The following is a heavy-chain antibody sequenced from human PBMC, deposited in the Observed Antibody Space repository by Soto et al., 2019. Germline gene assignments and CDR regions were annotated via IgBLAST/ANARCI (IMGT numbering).Heavy chain of an antibody. CDR3: ARDLIGYCSSTSCKGYGMDV. CDR2: ISYDGSNK. J-gene: IGHJ6*02. V-gene: IGHV3-30-3*01. D-gene: IGHD2-2*01. Sequence: PGGSLRLSCAASGFTFSSYAMHWVRQAPGKGLEWVAVISYDGSNKYYADSVKGRFTISRDNSKNTLYLQMNSLRAEDTAVYYCARDLIGYCSSTSCKGYGMDVWGQGTTVTVS. CDR1: GFTFSSYA.